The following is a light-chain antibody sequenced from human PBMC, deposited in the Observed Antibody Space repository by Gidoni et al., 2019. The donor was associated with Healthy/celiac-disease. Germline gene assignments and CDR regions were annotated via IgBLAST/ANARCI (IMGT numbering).Light chain of an antibody. V-gene: IGLV2-14*03. Sequence: SALTQPASVSGSPGQSITISCTGTSSDVGGYNDVSWYQQHPGKAPKLMIYDVSNRPSGVSNRFSGSKSGNTASLTISGLQAEDEADYYCSSYTSSSTLDVFGTGTKVTVL. CDR1: SSDVGGYND. J-gene: IGLJ1*01. CDR2: DVS. CDR3: SSYTSSSTLDV.